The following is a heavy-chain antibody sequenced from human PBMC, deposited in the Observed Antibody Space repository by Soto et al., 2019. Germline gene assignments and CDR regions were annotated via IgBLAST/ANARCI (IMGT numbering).Heavy chain of an antibody. D-gene: IGHD3-16*01. Sequence: SETLSLTCTVSGGSISSYYWSWIRQPPGKGLEWIGYIYYSGSTNYNPSLKSRVTISVDTSKNQFSLKLSSVTAADTAVYYCARGVRTTFYGPPLNWFDPWGQGTLVTVSS. CDR1: GGSISSYY. V-gene: IGHV4-59*01. CDR3: ARGVRTTFYGPPLNWFDP. J-gene: IGHJ5*02. CDR2: IYYSGST.